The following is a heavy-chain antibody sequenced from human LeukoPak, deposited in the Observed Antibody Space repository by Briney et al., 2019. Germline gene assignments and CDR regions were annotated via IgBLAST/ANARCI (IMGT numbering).Heavy chain of an antibody. V-gene: IGHV1-69*06. Sequence: SVKVSCKASGYTFTSYAMNWLRQAPGEGLEWMGGIIPIFGTANYAQKFQGRVTITADKSTSTAYMELSSLRSEDTAVYYCARDPSGSYDLYAFDIWGQGTMVTVSS. J-gene: IGHJ3*02. CDR2: IIPIFGTA. D-gene: IGHD1-26*01. CDR3: ARDPSGSYDLYAFDI. CDR1: GYTFTSYA.